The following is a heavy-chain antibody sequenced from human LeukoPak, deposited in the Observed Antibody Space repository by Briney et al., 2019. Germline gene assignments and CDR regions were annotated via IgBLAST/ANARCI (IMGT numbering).Heavy chain of an antibody. Sequence: SSETLSLTCTVSGGSISSHYWSWIRQPPGKGLEWIGYIYYSGSTNYNPSLKSLVTISVDTSKNQFSLKLSSVTAADTAVYYCARFPLHSSLATIEECYMDVWGKGTTVTVSS. J-gene: IGHJ6*03. V-gene: IGHV4-59*11. CDR2: IYYSGST. D-gene: IGHD2/OR15-2a*01. CDR1: GGSISSHY. CDR3: ARFPLHSSLATIEECYMDV.